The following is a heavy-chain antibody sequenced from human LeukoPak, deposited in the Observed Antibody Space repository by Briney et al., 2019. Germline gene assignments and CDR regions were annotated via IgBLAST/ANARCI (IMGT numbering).Heavy chain of an antibody. Sequence: HAGGSLRLSCAASGFTFTDYWMTWVRQVPGKGLEWVANIHKAGSESYYVDSVKGRFAISRDKAKNSLYLQLSSLRVDDTAVYYCARVGTWELQRVFDYWGQGTLVTVSS. V-gene: IGHV3-7*01. CDR2: IHKAGSES. D-gene: IGHD1-26*01. J-gene: IGHJ4*02. CDR1: GFTFTDYW. CDR3: ARVGTWELQRVFDY.